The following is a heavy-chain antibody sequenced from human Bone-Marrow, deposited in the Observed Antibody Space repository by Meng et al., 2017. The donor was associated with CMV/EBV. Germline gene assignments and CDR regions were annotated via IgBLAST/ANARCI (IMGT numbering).Heavy chain of an antibody. CDR2: INHSGST. CDR3: AREVRTKYSSGWYEDAFDI. Sequence: GSLRLSCAVYGGSFSGYYWSWIRQPPGKGLEWIGEINHSGSTNYNPSLKSRVTISVNTSKNQFSLKLSSVTAADTAVYYCAREVRTKYSSGWYEDAFDIWGQGTMVTVSS. D-gene: IGHD6-19*01. J-gene: IGHJ3*02. V-gene: IGHV4-34*01. CDR1: GGSFSGYY.